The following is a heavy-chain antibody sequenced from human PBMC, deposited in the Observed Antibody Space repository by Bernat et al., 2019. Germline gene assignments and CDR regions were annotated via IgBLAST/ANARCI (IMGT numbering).Heavy chain of an antibody. CDR1: GFTFSNYG. V-gene: IGHV3-30*02. J-gene: IGHJ4*02. Sequence: QVQLVESGGGVVQPGGSLRLSCATSGFTFSNYGMHWVRQAPGKGLEWVAFIRYDGSNKNHADSVKGRFPISRDNSKNTLFLQMNSLRVEDTAVYFCAKDRGRGYTYGVGGDDYWGQGTLVTVSS. CDR2: IRYDGSNK. CDR3: AKDRGRGYTYGVGGDDY. D-gene: IGHD5-18*01.